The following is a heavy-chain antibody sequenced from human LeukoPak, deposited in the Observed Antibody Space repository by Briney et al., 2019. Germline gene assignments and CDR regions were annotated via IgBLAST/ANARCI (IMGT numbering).Heavy chain of an antibody. Sequence: GGSLRLSCAASGFTFSSYAMSWVRQAPGKGLEWVSAISGSGGSTYYADSVKGRFTISRDNSKNTLYLQMNSLRAEDTAVYYCARDPPDFWSGYQYYFDYWGQGTLVTVSS. J-gene: IGHJ4*02. D-gene: IGHD3-3*01. CDR2: ISGSGGST. CDR3: ARDPPDFWSGYQYYFDY. V-gene: IGHV3-23*01. CDR1: GFTFSSYA.